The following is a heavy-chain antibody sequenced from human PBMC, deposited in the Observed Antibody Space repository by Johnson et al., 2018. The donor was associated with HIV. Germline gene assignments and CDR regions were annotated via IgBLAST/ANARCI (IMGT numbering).Heavy chain of an antibody. CDR3: ARAGRQQLVLDAFDI. CDR1: GFTFSSYT. V-gene: IGHV3-30*04. Sequence: QMLLVESGGGVVQPGRSLRLSCAASGFTFSSYTMHWVRQAPGKGLEWVAVIPYDGSNRYYADSVKGRFTISRDNSKNTLYLQMNSLRAEDTAVYYCARAGRQQLVLDAFDIWGQGTMVTVSS. CDR2: IPYDGSNR. D-gene: IGHD6-13*01. J-gene: IGHJ3*02.